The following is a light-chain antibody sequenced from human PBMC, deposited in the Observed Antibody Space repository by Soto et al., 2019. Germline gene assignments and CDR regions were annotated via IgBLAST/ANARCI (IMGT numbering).Light chain of an antibody. Sequence: EFVLTQYPATLSLSPGERATLSCRASQSVSSYLAWYQQKPGQAPRLLIYDASNRATGIPARFSGSGSGTDFTLTISSLEAEDFAVYYCQQRSNWPPTFGQGTQVEI. V-gene: IGKV3-11*01. CDR2: DAS. J-gene: IGKJ1*01. CDR3: QQRSNWPPT. CDR1: QSVSSY.